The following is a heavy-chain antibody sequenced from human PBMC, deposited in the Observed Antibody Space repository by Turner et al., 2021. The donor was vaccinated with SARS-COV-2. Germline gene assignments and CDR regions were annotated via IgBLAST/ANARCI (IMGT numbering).Heavy chain of an antibody. V-gene: IGHV3-30*18. J-gene: IGHJ6*03. CDR2: ISSDRSNK. D-gene: IGHD6-25*01. CDR3: AKCGYQYYHYYYMDV. Sequence: QVQLVESGGGVVQPGRSLRLPCAASGFTFSSYGMHWVRQAPGKGLEWMAVISSDRSNKYYADSVKGRFTISRDNSKNTLYLQMSSLRAEDTAVYYCAKCGYQYYHYYYMDVWGKGTTVTVSS. CDR1: GFTFSSYG.